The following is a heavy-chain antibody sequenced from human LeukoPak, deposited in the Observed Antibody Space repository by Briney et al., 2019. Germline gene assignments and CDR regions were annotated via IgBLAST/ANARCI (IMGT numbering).Heavy chain of an antibody. CDR2: ISYDGNNK. CDR3: ARDREYQHHPKYYYYGMDV. D-gene: IGHD2-2*01. Sequence: PGGSLRLSCAASGFTFSSYAMHWVRQAPGKGLEWVAVISYDGNNKYYADSVKGRFTISRDNSKNTLYLQMNSLRAEDTAVYYCARDREYQHHPKYYYYGMDVWGQGTTVTVSS. CDR1: GFTFSSYA. J-gene: IGHJ6*02. V-gene: IGHV3-30-3*01.